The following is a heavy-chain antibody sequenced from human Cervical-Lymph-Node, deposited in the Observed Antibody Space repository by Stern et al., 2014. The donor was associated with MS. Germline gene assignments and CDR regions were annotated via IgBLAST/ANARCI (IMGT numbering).Heavy chain of an antibody. D-gene: IGHD1-26*01. Sequence: VQLVESGAEVKKPGASVTVSCRASGYTFTNYGISWVRQAPGQGLEWMGWISTYNGDTNYAQKFQGRVTMTTDTSTSTAYMELRSLRSADTAVYYCARGIFSGSPVVDWGQVTLVTVSS. V-gene: IGHV1-18*01. J-gene: IGHJ4*02. CDR1: GYTFTNYG. CDR3: ARGIFSGSPVVD. CDR2: ISTYNGDT.